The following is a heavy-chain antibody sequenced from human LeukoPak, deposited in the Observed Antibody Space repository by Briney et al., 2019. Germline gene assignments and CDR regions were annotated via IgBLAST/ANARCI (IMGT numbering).Heavy chain of an antibody. V-gene: IGHV4-39*07. CDR2: IYYSGST. Sequence: SETLSLTCTVSGGSISSSSYYWGWIRQPPGKGLEWIGSIYYSGSTYYNPSLKSRVTISVDTSKNQFSLKLSSVTAADTAVYYCARTRSYSYDSSGYYYFARVGGVDAFDIWGQGTMVTVSS. CDR1: GGSISSSSYY. J-gene: IGHJ3*02. CDR3: ARTRSYSYDSSGYYYFARVGGVDAFDI. D-gene: IGHD3-22*01.